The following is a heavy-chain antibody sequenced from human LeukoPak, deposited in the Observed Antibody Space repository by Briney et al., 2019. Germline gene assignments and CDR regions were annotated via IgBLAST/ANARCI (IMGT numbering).Heavy chain of an antibody. J-gene: IGHJ4*02. CDR1: GFTFRSYA. CDR3: AKLWRGSYPRYFDY. V-gene: IGHV3-23*01. CDR2: VTDSGVTT. Sequence: GGSLRLSCAASGFTFRSYAMSWVRQAPGKGLEWVSVVTDSGVTTFYADSVKGRFTISGDNSKSTLYLQMNSLSAEDSAIYYCAKLWRGSYPRYFDYWGQGALVTVSS. D-gene: IGHD1-26*01.